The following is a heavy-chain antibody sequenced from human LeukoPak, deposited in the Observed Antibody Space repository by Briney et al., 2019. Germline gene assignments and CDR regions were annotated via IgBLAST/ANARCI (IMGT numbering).Heavy chain of an antibody. V-gene: IGHV1-69*13. D-gene: IGHD6-13*01. CDR3: ARGPSIAAAPYYYYYYMDV. CDR1: GGTFSSYA. CDR2: IIPIFGTA. Sequence: GASVKVSCKASGGTFSSYAISWVRQAPGQGLEWMGGIIPIFGTANYAQKFQGRVTITADESTSTAYMELSSLRSEDTAVYYCARGPSIAAAPYYYYYYMDVWGKGTTVTVSS. J-gene: IGHJ6*03.